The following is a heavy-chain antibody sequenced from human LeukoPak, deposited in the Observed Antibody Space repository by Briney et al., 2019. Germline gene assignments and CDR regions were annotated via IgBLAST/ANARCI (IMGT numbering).Heavy chain of an antibody. D-gene: IGHD3-10*01. CDR2: ISGSGGST. V-gene: IGHV3-23*01. CDR1: GFTFSSYA. J-gene: IGHJ4*02. CDR3: AKTPKIRGVSNFDY. Sequence: GGSLRLSCAASGFTFSSYAMSWVRQAPGKGLEWVSGISGSGGSTYYADSVKGRFTISRDNSKNTVYLQMNSLRTEDTAVYYCAKTPKIRGVSNFDYWGQGTPVTVSS.